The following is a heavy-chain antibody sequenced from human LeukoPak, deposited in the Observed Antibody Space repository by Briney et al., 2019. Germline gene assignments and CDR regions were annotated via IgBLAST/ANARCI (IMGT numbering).Heavy chain of an antibody. Sequence: GESLKISCKGSGYNFTNYWIGWVRQMPGKGLEWMGIIYPGDSDTRYSPSFQGQVTISADKSINTAYLQWSSLKASDTAMYYCARQEDHGDYVYWGQGTLVTVSS. CDR3: ARQEDHGDYVY. D-gene: IGHD4-17*01. J-gene: IGHJ4*02. CDR1: GYNFTNYW. V-gene: IGHV5-51*01. CDR2: IYPGDSDT.